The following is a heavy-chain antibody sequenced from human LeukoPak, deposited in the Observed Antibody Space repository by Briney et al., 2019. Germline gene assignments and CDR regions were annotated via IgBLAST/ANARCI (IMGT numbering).Heavy chain of an antibody. V-gene: IGHV3-11*06. CDR1: GFTFSDYY. J-gene: IGHJ6*03. CDR3: ARVGQRWLQFDYYYMDV. D-gene: IGHD5-24*01. Sequence: GGSLRLSCAASGFTFSDYYMSWIRQAPGKGLEWVSSISSSSSYIYYADSVKGRFTISRDNAKNSLYLQMNSLRAEDTAVYYCARVGQRWLQFDYYYMDVWGKGTTVTVSS. CDR2: ISSSSSYI.